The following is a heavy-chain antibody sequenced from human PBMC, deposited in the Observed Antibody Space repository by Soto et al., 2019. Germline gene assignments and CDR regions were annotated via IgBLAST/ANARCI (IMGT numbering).Heavy chain of an antibody. Sequence: EVQLVESGGGLVKPGGSLRLSCAASGFTFSNAWMSWVRQAPGKGLEWVGRIKSKTDGGTTDYAAPVKGRFTISRDDSKNTLYLQMNSLKTEDTAVYYCTGYCSGGSCYGQDPGYFDLWGRGTLVTVSS. J-gene: IGHJ2*01. CDR2: IKSKTDGGTT. V-gene: IGHV3-15*01. D-gene: IGHD2-15*01. CDR3: TGYCSGGSCYGQDPGYFDL. CDR1: GFTFSNAW.